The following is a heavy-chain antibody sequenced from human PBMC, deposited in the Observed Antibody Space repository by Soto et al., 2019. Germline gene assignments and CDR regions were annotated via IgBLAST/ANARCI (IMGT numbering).Heavy chain of an antibody. CDR1: GFTFSDYY. CDR2: ISSSGSTI. D-gene: IGHD6-13*01. Sequence: QVQLVESGGGLVKPGGSLRLSCAASGFTFSDYYMSWFRQAPGKGLEWVTYISSSGSTIYYPESVKGRLTFSRDNAKTSLYLQMNSLRAEDTAVYFCAGGPTSSWDPGWFDPWGQGTLVTVSS. J-gene: IGHJ5*02. V-gene: IGHV3-11*01. CDR3: AGGPTSSWDPGWFDP.